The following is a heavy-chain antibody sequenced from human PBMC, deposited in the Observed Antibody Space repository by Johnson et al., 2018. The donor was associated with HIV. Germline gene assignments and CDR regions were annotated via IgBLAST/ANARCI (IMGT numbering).Heavy chain of an antibody. CDR2: LGTAGDT. CDR3: ARGGSRTTIFGVDINMGAFDI. D-gene: IGHD3-3*01. CDR1: GFTFSSYW. Sequence: VQLVESGGGLVQPGGSLRLSCAASGFTFSSYWMHWVRQPTGKGLEWVSGLGTAGDTYYAGSLKGRFTISREDAKNSLYLQMNSLRAGDTAVYYCARGGSRTTIFGVDINMGAFDIWGQGTMVTVSS. V-gene: IGHV3-13*01. J-gene: IGHJ3*02.